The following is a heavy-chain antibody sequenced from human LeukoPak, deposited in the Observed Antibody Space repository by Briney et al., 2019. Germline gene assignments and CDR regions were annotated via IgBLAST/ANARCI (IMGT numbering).Heavy chain of an antibody. CDR2: ISDDGRTI. D-gene: IGHD3-10*01. Sequence: GGSLRLSCAASGSTFSTDAMHWVRQAPGKGLEGVAVISDDGRTIYYADSVKGRFTISRDKSKNTLYLQINSLRHDDTAVYYSARDPPITYGPRSFYNAVDPLDSWGHGSLVSVSS. J-gene: IGHJ5*01. V-gene: IGHV3-30*04. CDR3: ARDPPITYGPRSFYNAVDPLDS. CDR1: GSTFSTDA.